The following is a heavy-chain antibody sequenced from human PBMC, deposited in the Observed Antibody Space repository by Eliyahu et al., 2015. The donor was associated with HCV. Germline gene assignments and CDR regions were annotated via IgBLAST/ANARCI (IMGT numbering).Heavy chain of an antibody. CDR3: TRAQVPAGEVGPSKYYFNN. J-gene: IGHJ4*02. V-gene: IGHV1-2*02. Sequence: QVHLLQSGAEVKKPGASVKXSCKASXXTFTGYXLHWVRQGPGXGLEWMGXINPXSGGTNYAQNFQGRVTMTRDTSTSTAYMDLSSLRSDDTAVYYCTRAQVPAGEVGPSKYYFNNWGQGTLVTVSS. CDR1: XXTFTGYX. D-gene: IGHD2-2*01. CDR2: INPXSGGT.